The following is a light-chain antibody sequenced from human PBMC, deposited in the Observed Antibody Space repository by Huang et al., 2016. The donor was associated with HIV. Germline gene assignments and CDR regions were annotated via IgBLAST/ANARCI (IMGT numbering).Light chain of an antibody. J-gene: IGKJ3*01. Sequence: DIVLTQSPLSLPVTPGESASISCRSSQSLLHTNGYNYLDWYLQKPGQSPQVLIYLGSNRASGVPDRFSGSGSGTNFTLKINRVAAEDVGVYYCMQGLQGFTFGPGTKVHIK. CDR2: LGS. V-gene: IGKV2-28*01. CDR1: QSLLHTNGYNY. CDR3: MQGLQGFT.